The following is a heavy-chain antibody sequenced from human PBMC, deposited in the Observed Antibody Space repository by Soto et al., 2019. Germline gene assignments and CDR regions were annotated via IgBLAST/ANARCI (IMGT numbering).Heavy chain of an antibody. V-gene: IGHV1-69*13. J-gene: IGHJ4*02. CDR3: ATHYYDSSGYWPY. D-gene: IGHD3-22*01. CDR2: TIPIFGTA. Sequence: GASVKVSCKASGGTFSSYAISWVRQASGQGHEWMGGTIPIFGTANYAQKFQGRVTITADESTSTAYMELSSLRSEDTAVYYCATHYYDSSGYWPYWGQGTLVTVSS. CDR1: GGTFSSYA.